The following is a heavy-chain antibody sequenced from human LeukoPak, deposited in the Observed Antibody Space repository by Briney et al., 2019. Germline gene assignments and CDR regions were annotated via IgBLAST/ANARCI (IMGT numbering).Heavy chain of an antibody. V-gene: IGHV3-21*01. Sequence: GGSLRLSCVASGVTLSNYAMNWVRQAPGKGLEWVSSISSSSSYIYYADSVKGRFTISRDNAKNSLYLQMNSLRAEDTAVYYCARRGYSSGYFYYGMDVWGQGTTVTVSS. CDR3: ARRGYSSGYFYYGMDV. CDR1: GVTLSNYA. D-gene: IGHD5-18*01. J-gene: IGHJ6*02. CDR2: ISSSSSYI.